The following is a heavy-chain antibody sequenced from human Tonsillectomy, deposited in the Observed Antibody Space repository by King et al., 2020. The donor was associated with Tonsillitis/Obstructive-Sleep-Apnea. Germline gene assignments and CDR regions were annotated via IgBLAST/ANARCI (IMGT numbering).Heavy chain of an antibody. V-gene: IGHV1-18*01. CDR3: ARGVRNTGRGLYLHMEV. D-gene: IGHD2/OR15-2a*01. CDR2: ISAYNGNT. Sequence: QLVQSGAEVKKPGASVRVTCKISGYTLTSYGISWVRQAPGQGLEWMGWISAYNGNTNYAQKVKGRVTMTTDTSTTTAYMELRSLRSDDTAVYYCARGVRNTGRGLYLHMEVGGQGTTVTVSS. CDR1: GYTLTSYG. J-gene: IGHJ6*02.